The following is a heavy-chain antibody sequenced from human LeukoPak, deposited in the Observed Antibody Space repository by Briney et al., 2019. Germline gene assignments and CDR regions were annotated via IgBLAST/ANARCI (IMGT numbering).Heavy chain of an antibody. Sequence: GGSLRLSCAASGFTFSSYAMSWVRQAPGKGLEWVSSISVSGGGTYYADSVKGRFTISRDNSKNTLYLQMNSLRAEDTAVYYCAKARGTVVPPFDYWGQGTLATVSS. J-gene: IGHJ4*02. D-gene: IGHD3-22*01. CDR3: AKARGTVVPPFDY. V-gene: IGHV3-23*01. CDR2: ISVSGGGT. CDR1: GFTFSSYA.